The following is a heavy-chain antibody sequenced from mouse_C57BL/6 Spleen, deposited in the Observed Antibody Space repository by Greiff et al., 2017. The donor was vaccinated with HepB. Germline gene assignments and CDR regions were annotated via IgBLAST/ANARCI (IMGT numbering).Heavy chain of an antibody. V-gene: IGHV1-50*01. CDR2: IDPSDSYT. J-gene: IGHJ4*01. D-gene: IGHD1-1*01. CDR1: GYTFTSYW. CDR3: ARSDGSSYDYAMDY. Sequence: QVQLQQSGAELVKPGASVKLSCKASGYTFTSYWMQWVKQRPGQGLEWIGEIDPSDSYTNYNQKFKGKATLTVDTSSSTAYMQLSSLTSEDSAVYYCARSDGSSYDYAMDYWGQGTSVTVSS.